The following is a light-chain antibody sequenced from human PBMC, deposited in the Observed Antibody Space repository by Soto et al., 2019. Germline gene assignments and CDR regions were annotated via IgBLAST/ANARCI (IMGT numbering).Light chain of an antibody. CDR2: DVS. J-gene: IGLJ1*01. Sequence: QSALTQPRSVSGSPGQSVTISCTGTSSVFGGYNYVSWYQHHPGKAPKLMIYDVSERPSGVPDRFSGSKSGNTASLTISGLQAEDEADYYCCSYAGTFYVFGTGTKLTVL. CDR3: CSYAGTFYV. CDR1: SSVFGGYNY. V-gene: IGLV2-11*01.